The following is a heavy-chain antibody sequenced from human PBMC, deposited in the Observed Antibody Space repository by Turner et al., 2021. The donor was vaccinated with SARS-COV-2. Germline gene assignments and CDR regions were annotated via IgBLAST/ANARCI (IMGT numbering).Heavy chain of an antibody. CDR2: INPSGGST. J-gene: IGHJ6*02. CDR1: GYTFTSYY. V-gene: IGHV1-46*03. Sequence: QVQLVQSGAEVKKPGASVKVSCKASGYTFTSYYMQWVRQSPGQGLEWMGIINPSGGSTSYAQKFQGRVTMTRDTSTSTVYMEMRSLRSEDTAVYYCARDLTIVGATSLDYYYGMDVWGQGTTVTVSS. D-gene: IGHD1-26*01. CDR3: ARDLTIVGATSLDYYYGMDV.